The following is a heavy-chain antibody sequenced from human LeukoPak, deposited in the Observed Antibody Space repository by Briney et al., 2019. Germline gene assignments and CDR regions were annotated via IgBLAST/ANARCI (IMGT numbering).Heavy chain of an antibody. Sequence: ASVKVSCKTSGYTFSDYYMHWVRQAPGQGIEWMGWINPKGGGTNYAQKFRGRLSVTRDMSSGTVFMELRGLTSDDTAVYYCARDRSWEFDYWGQGTLVTVSS. D-gene: IGHD1-26*01. V-gene: IGHV1-2*02. CDR2: INPKGGGT. J-gene: IGHJ4*02. CDR3: ARDRSWEFDY. CDR1: GYTFSDYY.